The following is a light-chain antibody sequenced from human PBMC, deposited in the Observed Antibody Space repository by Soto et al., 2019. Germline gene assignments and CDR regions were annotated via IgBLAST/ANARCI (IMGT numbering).Light chain of an antibody. Sequence: DIQMTQCPSSLSASVGYRVTTTCRASQSIRTYLNWYQQKPGKAPKLLIYAASTLQSGVPSRFSGSGSATDFTLTISSLQPEDFATYYCQQSDSSPLTFGGGTKVDI. CDR3: QQSDSSPLT. CDR2: AAS. V-gene: IGKV1-39*01. J-gene: IGKJ4*01. CDR1: QSIRTY.